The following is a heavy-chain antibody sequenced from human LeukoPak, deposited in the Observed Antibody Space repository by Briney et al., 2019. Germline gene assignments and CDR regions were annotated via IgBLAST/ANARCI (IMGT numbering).Heavy chain of an antibody. D-gene: IGHD3-16*01. Sequence: GGSLRLSCAASGFTFSSYSMNWVRQAPGKGLEWVSSISSSSSYIYYADSVKGRFTISRDNAKNSLYLQMSSLRAEDTAVYYCARARLGDAFDIWGQGTMVTVSS. V-gene: IGHV3-21*01. J-gene: IGHJ3*02. CDR2: ISSSSSYI. CDR1: GFTFSSYS. CDR3: ARARLGDAFDI.